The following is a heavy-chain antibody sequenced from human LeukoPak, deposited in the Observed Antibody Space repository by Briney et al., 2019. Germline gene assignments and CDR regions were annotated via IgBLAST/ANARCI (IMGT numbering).Heavy chain of an antibody. CDR3: ARVMPGVATSYMDV. V-gene: IGHV3-64*01. J-gene: IGHJ6*03. CDR2: INSDGVST. CDR1: GFTLSNYA. Sequence: GGSLRLSCGASGFTLSNYAMHWVRQAPGKGLEYVSAINSDGVSTYYANSVKGRFTISRDSSKNSLYLQMGSLRAEDMAVYYCARVMPGVATSYMDVWGKGTTVTVSS. D-gene: IGHD5-12*01.